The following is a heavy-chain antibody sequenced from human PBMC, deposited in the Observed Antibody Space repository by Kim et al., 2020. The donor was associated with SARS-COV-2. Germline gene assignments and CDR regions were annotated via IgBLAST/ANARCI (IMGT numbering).Heavy chain of an antibody. J-gene: IGHJ6*02. V-gene: IGHV3-74*01. CDR1: GFTFSSYW. CDR2: INSDGSST. D-gene: IGHD3-9*01. Sequence: GGSLRLSCEASGFTFSSYWMHWVRQAPGKGLVWVSRINSDGSSTSYADSVKGRFTISRDNAKNTLYLQMNSLRAEDTAVYYCARGLRYFDWLSYGMDVWGQGTTVTVSS. CDR3: ARGLRYFDWLSYGMDV.